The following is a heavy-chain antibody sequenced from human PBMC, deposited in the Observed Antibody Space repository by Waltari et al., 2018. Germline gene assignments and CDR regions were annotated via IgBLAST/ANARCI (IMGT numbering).Heavy chain of an antibody. CDR3: AREGADDLDHYYYMDV. CDR1: GYTFTGYY. Sequence: QVQLVQSGAEVKKHGASVKVSCKASGYTFTGYYMHWVRPAPGQGLEWMGWINPNSGGTNYAQKFQGRDTMTRDTSISTAYMELSRLRSDDTAVYYCAREGADDLDHYYYMDVWGKGTTVTVSS. D-gene: IGHD3-3*01. J-gene: IGHJ6*03. V-gene: IGHV1-2*02. CDR2: INPNSGGT.